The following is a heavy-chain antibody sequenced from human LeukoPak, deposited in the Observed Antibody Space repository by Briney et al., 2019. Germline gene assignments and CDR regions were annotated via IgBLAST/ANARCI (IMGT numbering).Heavy chain of an antibody. CDR2: ISSSSSYI. Sequence: GGSLRLSCAASGFTFSSYSMNWVRQAPGKGLEWVSSISSSSSYIYYADSVKGRFTISRDNAKNSLYLQMNSLRAEDTAVYYCARSGYCSGGSCYSDYYGMDVWGRGTTVTVSS. CDR3: ARSGYCSGGSCYSDYYGMDV. D-gene: IGHD2-15*01. CDR1: GFTFSSYS. J-gene: IGHJ6*02. V-gene: IGHV3-21*01.